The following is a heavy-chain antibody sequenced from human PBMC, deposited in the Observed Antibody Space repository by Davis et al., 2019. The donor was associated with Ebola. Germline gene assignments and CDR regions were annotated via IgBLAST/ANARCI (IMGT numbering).Heavy chain of an antibody. CDR2: IKQDGGDK. V-gene: IGHV3-7*01. CDR1: GFMFSSYW. CDR3: AKEKTTVTTFWYFDL. Sequence: GESLKISCAASGFMFSSYWMSWVRQAPGKGLEWVANIKQDGGDKYYVDSVKGRFTISRDNSKNTLYLQMNSLRAEDTAVYYCAKEKTTVTTFWYFDLWGRGTLVTVSS. D-gene: IGHD4-17*01. J-gene: IGHJ2*01.